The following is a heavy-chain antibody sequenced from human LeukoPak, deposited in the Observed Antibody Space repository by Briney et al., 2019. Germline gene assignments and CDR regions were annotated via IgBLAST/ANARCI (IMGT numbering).Heavy chain of an antibody. CDR2: YSSRGTTT. D-gene: IGHD2-2*01. J-gene: IGHJ4*02. CDR3: AKYHQVSFRRFDS. CDR1: GFTFSNYA. Sequence: GGSLRLSCAASGFTFSNYAMNWVRQAPGKGLEWVSVYSSRGTTTYYADSVKGRFTITRDNSRNMLYLQMNSLRPEDTAVYYCAKYHQVSFRRFDSWGQGTLDTVSS. V-gene: IGHV3-23*01.